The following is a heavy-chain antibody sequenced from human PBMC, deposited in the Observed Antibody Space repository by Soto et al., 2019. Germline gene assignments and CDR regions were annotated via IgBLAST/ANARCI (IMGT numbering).Heavy chain of an antibody. J-gene: IGHJ5*02. CDR2: IYWGGDK. D-gene: IGHD3-3*01. CDR3: AHRATMTIFGLIIDNGIWFDP. V-gene: IGHV2-5*02. CDR1: GFSLSTSGAA. Sequence: QINLIESGPTLVKPTQTLTLTCTFSGFSLSTSGAAVGWVRQPPGRALEWLALIYWGGDKRYNASLGNSLTITKDTSMNQVVLTLTNVDPADTATYYCAHRATMTIFGLIIDNGIWFDPWGQGTRVIVSS.